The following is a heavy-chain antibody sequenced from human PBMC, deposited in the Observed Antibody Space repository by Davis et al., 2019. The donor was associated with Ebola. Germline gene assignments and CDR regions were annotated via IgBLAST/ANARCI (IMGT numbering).Heavy chain of an antibody. V-gene: IGHV4-4*07. J-gene: IGHJ4*02. D-gene: IGHD3-22*01. CDR1: GGSISFYY. CDR2: IYTSGST. Sequence: PSETLSLTCTVSGGSISFYYWSWIRQPAGKGLEWIGRIYTSGSTNYNPSLKSRVTMSVDTSKNQFSLKLSSVTAADTAVYYCAMTYYYDNSGYYYDDYWGQGTLVTVSS. CDR3: AMTYYYDNSGYYYDDY.